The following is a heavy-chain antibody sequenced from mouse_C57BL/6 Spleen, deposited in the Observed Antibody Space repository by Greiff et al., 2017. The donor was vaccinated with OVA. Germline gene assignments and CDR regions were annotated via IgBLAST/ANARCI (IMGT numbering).Heavy chain of an antibody. V-gene: IGHV2-2*01. J-gene: IGHJ3*01. CDR1: GFSLTSYG. CDR2: IWSGGST. Sequence: VHLVESGPGLVQPSQSLSITCTVSGFSLTSYGVHWVRQSPGKGLEWLGVIWSGGSTDYNAAFISRLSISKDNSKSQVFFKMNSLQADDAAIYYCAGGGYDGFAYWGQGTLVTVSA. D-gene: IGHD2-2*01. CDR3: AGGGYDGFAY.